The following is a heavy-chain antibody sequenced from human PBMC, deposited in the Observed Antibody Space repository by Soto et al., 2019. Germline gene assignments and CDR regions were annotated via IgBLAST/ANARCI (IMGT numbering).Heavy chain of an antibody. J-gene: IGHJ6*02. CDR1: GFTFSTYS. CDR3: AREYTAWPLAYGLDV. D-gene: IGHD2-2*02. CDR2: ISSRSDI. V-gene: IGHV3-21*01. Sequence: PGGSLRLSCVGSGFTFSTYSVNWVRQAPGKGLEWVSSISSRSDIYYADSVKGRFTISRDNAKNSVSLQMNSLRAEDTAVYYCAREYTAWPLAYGLDVWGQGTTVTVSS.